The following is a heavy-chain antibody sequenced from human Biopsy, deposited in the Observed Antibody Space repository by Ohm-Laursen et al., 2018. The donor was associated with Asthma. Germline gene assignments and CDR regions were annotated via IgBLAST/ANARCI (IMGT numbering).Heavy chain of an antibody. D-gene: IGHD4-17*01. V-gene: IGHV4-30-4*01. J-gene: IGHJ6*02. CDR2: VFYSGTT. CDR1: GAYIETPDYH. CDR3: ARAASYGDVYFGIDV. Sequence: TLSLTWTVSGAYIETPDYHWSWIRQSPGKGLEWIGFVFYSGTTHYSRSLERRLYISIDTARNEFSMRLRSLTAADTAVYFCARAASYGDVYFGIDVWGPGTTVSV.